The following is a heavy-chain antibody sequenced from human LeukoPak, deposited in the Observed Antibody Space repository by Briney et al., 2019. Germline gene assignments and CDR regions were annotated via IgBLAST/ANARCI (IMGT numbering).Heavy chain of an antibody. CDR2: IYHSGST. CDR3: ARAGIAVAGTFFDY. CDR1: GGSFSGYY. Sequence: SETLSLTCAVYGGSFSGYYWGWIRQPPGKGLEWIGSIYHSGSTYYNPSLKSRVTISVDTSKNQFSLKLSSVTAADTAVYYCARAGIAVAGTFFDYWGQGTLVTVSS. D-gene: IGHD6-19*01. V-gene: IGHV4-38-2*01. J-gene: IGHJ4*02.